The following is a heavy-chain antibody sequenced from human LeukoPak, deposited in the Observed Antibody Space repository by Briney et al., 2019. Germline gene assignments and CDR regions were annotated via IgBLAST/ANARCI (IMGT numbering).Heavy chain of an antibody. CDR1: GYTFTKYY. CDR2: INPSDGGT. CDR3: ARDLSESNYYSSGTYAD. V-gene: IGHV1-46*01. D-gene: IGHD3-10*01. Sequence: ASVKVSCKASGYTFTKYYIHWVRQAPGQGLEWMGMINPSDGGTKYVQKFQGRVTMTRDTSTSTVYMELTSLRSEDTAVYYCARDLSESNYYSSGTYADWGQGTLVTVSS. J-gene: IGHJ4*02.